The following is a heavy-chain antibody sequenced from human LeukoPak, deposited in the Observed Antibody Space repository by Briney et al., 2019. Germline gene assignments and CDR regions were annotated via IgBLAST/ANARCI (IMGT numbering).Heavy chain of an antibody. V-gene: IGHV3-15*01. CDR2: IKSKTDGGTT. J-gene: IGHJ4*02. D-gene: IGHD6-19*01. CDR1: GFTFSNAW. Sequence: GGSLRLSCAASGFTFSNAWMSWVRQAPGKGLEWVGRIKSKTDGGTTDYAAPVKGRFTISRDDSKNTLYLQMNSLKTEDTAVYYCTTVLPIAVAGAYDYWGQGTLVTVSS. CDR3: TTVLPIAVAGAYDY.